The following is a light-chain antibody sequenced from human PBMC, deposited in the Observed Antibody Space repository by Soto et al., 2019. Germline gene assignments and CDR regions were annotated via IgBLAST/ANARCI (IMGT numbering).Light chain of an antibody. V-gene: IGLV1-51*01. Sequence: QSLLTQPPSVSASPGHNFTISCSGSSSNIGGNSVSWYQQLPGTAPKLLIYDDNKRPSGIPDRFSGSKSGTSATLGITGFQTGDEADYYCGSWDSSLSAYVFGTGTKVTVL. CDR2: DDN. CDR1: SSNIGGNS. CDR3: GSWDSSLSAYV. J-gene: IGLJ1*01.